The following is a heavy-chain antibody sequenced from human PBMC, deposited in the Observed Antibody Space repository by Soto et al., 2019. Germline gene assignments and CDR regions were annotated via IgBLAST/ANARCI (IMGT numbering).Heavy chain of an antibody. CDR3: ARGPSSLTRFDY. J-gene: IGHJ4*02. D-gene: IGHD2-2*01. Sequence: GGSLRLSCAASGFTFSSYAMHWVRQAPGKGLEWVAVISYDGSNKNYADSVKGRFTTSRDNSKNTLNLQVNSLRAEDTAVYYCARGPSSLTRFDYWGQGTLVTVSS. CDR1: GFTFSSYA. CDR2: ISYDGSNK. V-gene: IGHV3-30-3*01.